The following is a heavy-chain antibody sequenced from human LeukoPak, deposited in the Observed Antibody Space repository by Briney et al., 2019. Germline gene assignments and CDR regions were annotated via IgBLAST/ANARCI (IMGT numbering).Heavy chain of an antibody. CDR3: ARGHCSSTSCYSVDY. J-gene: IGHJ4*02. CDR2: IIPIFGTA. V-gene: IGHV1-69*05. CDR1: GGTFSSYA. Sequence: ASVKVSCKASGGTFSSYAISWVRQAPGQGLEWRGGIIPIFGTANYAQKFQGRVTITTDESTSTAYMELSSLRSEDTAVYYCARGHCSSTSCYSVDYWGQGTLVTVSS. D-gene: IGHD2-2*02.